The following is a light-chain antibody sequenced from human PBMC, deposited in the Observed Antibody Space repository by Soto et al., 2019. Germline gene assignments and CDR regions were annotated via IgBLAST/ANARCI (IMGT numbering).Light chain of an antibody. CDR1: QGISNY. CDR2: AAS. CDR3: QKYNSAPQT. J-gene: IGKJ3*01. Sequence: DIQMTQSPSSLSASVGDRVTITCRASQGISNYLAWYQQRPGTVPKLLIYAASTVQSGVPTLFSSSGSGTDFTLTISSLPPEDVATYYCQKYNSAPQTFGPGTKVDLK. V-gene: IGKV1-27*01.